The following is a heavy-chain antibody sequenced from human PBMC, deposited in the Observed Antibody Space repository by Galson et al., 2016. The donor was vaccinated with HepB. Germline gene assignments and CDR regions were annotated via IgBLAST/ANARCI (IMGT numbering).Heavy chain of an antibody. CDR2: IWYDGSKK. CDR1: GFTFSNYG. V-gene: IGHV3-33*01. Sequence: SLRLSCAASGFTFSNYGMHWVRQAPGKGLEWVALIWYDGSKKYYAESVKGRLTISRDNSKNTLDLQMNSPRAEDTAVYYCARDGIPSPQDIGGRLPPPYYYGMDVWGQGTAVTVSS. D-gene: IGHD5-12*01. J-gene: IGHJ6*02. CDR3: ARDGIPSPQDIGGRLPPPYYYGMDV.